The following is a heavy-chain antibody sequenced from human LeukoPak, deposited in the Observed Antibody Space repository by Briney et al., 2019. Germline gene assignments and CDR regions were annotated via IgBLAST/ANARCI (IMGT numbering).Heavy chain of an antibody. Sequence: ASVKVSCKASGYTFSNYYLHWVRQAPGQGLEWMGLINPTAGNTYYAQRFQGRVTMTRNTSTSTVYMELSSLRSEDTAVYYCASSLIVGEISFGDAFDIWGQGTMVTVSS. J-gene: IGHJ3*02. CDR1: GYTFSNYY. CDR3: ASSLIVGEISFGDAFDI. D-gene: IGHD3-16*02. CDR2: INPTAGNT. V-gene: IGHV1-46*01.